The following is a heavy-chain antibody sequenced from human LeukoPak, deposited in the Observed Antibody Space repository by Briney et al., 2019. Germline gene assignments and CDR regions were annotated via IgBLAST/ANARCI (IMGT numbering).Heavy chain of an antibody. CDR3: ARDPPGATLRYYFDY. J-gene: IGHJ4*02. V-gene: IGHV3-30*04. CDR2: ISYDGSNK. Sequence: GGSLRLSCAASGFTFSSYAMHWARQAPGKGLEWVAVISYDGSNKYYADSVKGRFTISRDNSKNTLYLQMNSLRAEDTAVYYCARDPPGATLRYYFDYWGQGTLVTVSS. CDR1: GFTFSSYA. D-gene: IGHD1-26*01.